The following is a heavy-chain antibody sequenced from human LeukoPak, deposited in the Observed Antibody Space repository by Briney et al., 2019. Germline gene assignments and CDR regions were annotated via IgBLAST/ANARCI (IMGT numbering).Heavy chain of an antibody. CDR1: GFTFSSYS. CDR3: ARGQQQLAPGFDY. V-gene: IGHV3-21*01. D-gene: IGHD6-13*01. Sequence: GGSLRLSCAASGFTFSSYSMNWVRQAPGKGLEWVSSISSSSYIYYADSVKGRFTISRDNAKNSLYLQMNSLRAEDTAVYYCARGQQQLAPGFDYWGQGTLVTVSS. J-gene: IGHJ4*02. CDR2: ISSSSYI.